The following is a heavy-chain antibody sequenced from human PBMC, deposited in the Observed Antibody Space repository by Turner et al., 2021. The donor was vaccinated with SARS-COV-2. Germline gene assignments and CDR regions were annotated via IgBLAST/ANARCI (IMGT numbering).Heavy chain of an antibody. CDR2: MFASGDT. V-gene: IGHV4-4*07. CDR1: GGSISSHY. Sequence: QVQLQESGPGLVRPSETLSLPCTVSGGSISSHYWSWIRQPAGKGLEWIGRMFASGDTNYNPYLKSRVTLSMDTSKNQLSLILRSVTAADTAVYYCAEPGQGYWGQGTRVTVSA. J-gene: IGHJ4*02. CDR3: AEPGQGY.